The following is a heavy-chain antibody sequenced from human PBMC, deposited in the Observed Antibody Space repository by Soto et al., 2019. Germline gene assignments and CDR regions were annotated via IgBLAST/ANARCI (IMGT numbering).Heavy chain of an antibody. V-gene: IGHV3-53*01. CDR3: AKDGRGSGSHYNSFGY. CDR2: IYSTGTT. J-gene: IGHJ4*02. D-gene: IGHD3-10*01. Sequence: EVQLVESGGGLIQPGGSRKLSCAASGFTVGTNYMGWFRQAPGKGLEWVSLIYSTGTTKYADSVKGRFTVSRDNAKNTLYLQMNSLRAEDTAVYYCAKDGRGSGSHYNSFGYWGQGTLVTVSS. CDR1: GFTVGTNY.